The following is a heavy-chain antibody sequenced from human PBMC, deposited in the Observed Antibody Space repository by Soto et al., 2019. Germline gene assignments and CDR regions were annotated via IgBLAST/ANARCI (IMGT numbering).Heavy chain of an antibody. J-gene: IGHJ5*02. V-gene: IGHV3-23*01. CDR2: ISGSDGRT. CDR3: AKSLNINWKNWFDP. D-gene: IGHD1-1*01. Sequence: EVQILESGGGLVQPGGSLRLSCAASGFTFSSSAMNWVRQAPGKGLEWVSVISGSDGRTYYADSVKGRFTISRDNSKNTLYLDMNSLGAEDTAVYYCAKSLNINWKNWFDPWGQGTLVTVSS. CDR1: GFTFSSSA.